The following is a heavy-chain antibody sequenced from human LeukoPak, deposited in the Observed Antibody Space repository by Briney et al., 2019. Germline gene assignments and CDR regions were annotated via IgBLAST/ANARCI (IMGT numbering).Heavy chain of an antibody. CDR3: ARVQATMVRGVIITSVYFDY. CDR1: GYTFTGYY. Sequence: ASVKVSCKASGYTFTGYYMHWVRQAPGQGLEWMGWINPNSGGTNYAQKFQGRVTMTRDTSISTAYMELSRLRSDDTAVYYCARVQATMVRGVIITSVYFDYWGQGTLVTVSS. CDR2: INPNSGGT. J-gene: IGHJ4*02. D-gene: IGHD3-10*01. V-gene: IGHV1-2*02.